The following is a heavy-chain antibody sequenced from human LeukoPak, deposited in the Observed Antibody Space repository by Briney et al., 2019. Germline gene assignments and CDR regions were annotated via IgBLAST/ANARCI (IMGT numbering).Heavy chain of an antibody. CDR3: ARSRSGSYAEFVY. CDR1: GESINTADYY. J-gene: IGHJ4*02. CDR2: IYYSGST. Sequence: SQTLSLTCTVSGESINTADYYWSWIRQPPGKGLEWIGYIYYSGSTFFNYNASLSSRLTISLDKSKNQFSLHLSSVTAADSAMYYCARSRSGSYAEFVYWGQGTLVTVSS. D-gene: IGHD3-10*01. V-gene: IGHV4-30-4*01.